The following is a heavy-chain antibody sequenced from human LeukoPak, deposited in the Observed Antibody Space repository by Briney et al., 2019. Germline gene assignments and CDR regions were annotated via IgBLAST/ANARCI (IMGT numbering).Heavy chain of an antibody. D-gene: IGHD6-6*01. CDR3: ASAASSSPNWFDP. V-gene: IGHV4-59*11. J-gene: IGHJ5*02. CDR1: GGSISSHY. Sequence: SETLSLTCTVSGGSISSHYWSWIRQPPGKGLEWIGYIYYSGSTNYNPSLKSRVTISVDTSKNQFSLKLSSVTAADTAVYYCASAASSSPNWFDPWGQGTLVTVSS. CDR2: IYYSGST.